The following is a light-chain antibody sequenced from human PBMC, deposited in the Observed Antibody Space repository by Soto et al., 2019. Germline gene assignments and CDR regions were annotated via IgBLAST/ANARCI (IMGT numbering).Light chain of an antibody. Sequence: QSVLTQPASVSGSPGQSITISCTGTSSDVGGYNFVSWYQHHPGKAPKLMIYEDSNRPSGVSNRFSGPKSGNTASLTISGLQAEDEADYYCSSYINSSTLVFGGGTKLTVL. CDR3: SSYINSSTLV. J-gene: IGLJ3*02. CDR1: SSDVGGYNF. CDR2: EDS. V-gene: IGLV2-14*01.